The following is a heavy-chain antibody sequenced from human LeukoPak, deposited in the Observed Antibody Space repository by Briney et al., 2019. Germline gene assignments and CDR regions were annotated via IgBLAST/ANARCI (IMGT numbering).Heavy chain of an antibody. CDR3: ARDSLIQYGSGSYWGFDY. D-gene: IGHD3-10*01. CDR2: IKTDGSDK. J-gene: IGHJ4*01. V-gene: IGHV3-7*03. Sequence: GGSLRLSCAASGLTFSNYWMSWVRQAPGKGPEWVSDIKTDGSDKYYVGSVKGRFTISRDNAKNSLYLQMNSLRAEDTAVYYCARDSLIQYGSGSYWGFDYWGHGILVTVSS. CDR1: GLTFSNYW.